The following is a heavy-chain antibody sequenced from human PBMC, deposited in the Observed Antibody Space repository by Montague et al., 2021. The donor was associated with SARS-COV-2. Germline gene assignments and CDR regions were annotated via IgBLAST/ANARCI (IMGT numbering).Heavy chain of an antibody. Sequence: CAISGDSVSSNIATWNWIRQSPPRGLEWLGRTYYRSKWYNDYAVSVKSRVIINPGTSNNRISLQLNSVTPEDTAVYYCARAYCGGDCYFYWYFDLWGRGTLVTVSS. V-gene: IGHV6-1*01. CDR1: GDSVSSNIAT. CDR2: TYYRSKWYN. CDR3: ARAYCGGDCYFYWYFDL. D-gene: IGHD2-21*02. J-gene: IGHJ2*01.